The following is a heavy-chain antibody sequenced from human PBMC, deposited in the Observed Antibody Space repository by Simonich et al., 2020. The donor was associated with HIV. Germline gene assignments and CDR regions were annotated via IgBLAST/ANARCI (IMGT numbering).Heavy chain of an antibody. CDR2: CSWNSGKI. Sequence: EVQLVESGGGLVQPCRFLRLSCAASGFTFDDYAMHWVRQAPGKGLEWVSVCSWNSGKIGYADSVKGRFTISRDNAKNSLDLQMNSLRAEDTALYYCAKGDGSYLSYYYGMDVWGQGTTVTVSS. CDR1: GFTFDDYA. CDR3: AKGDGSYLSYYYGMDV. D-gene: IGHD1-26*01. V-gene: IGHV3-9*01. J-gene: IGHJ6*02.